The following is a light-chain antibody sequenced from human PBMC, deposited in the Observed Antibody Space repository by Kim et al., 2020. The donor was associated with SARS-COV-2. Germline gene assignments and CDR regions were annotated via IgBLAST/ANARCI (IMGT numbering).Light chain of an antibody. CDR2: SAS. CDR3: QQYYTTPLT. J-gene: IGKJ4*02. V-gene: IGKV4-1*01. Sequence: RATINCKSSQKILSSSNNKDYLAWYQQTPGQPPKLLIYSASTRASGVPDRFSGSGSGTDFTLTISSLQAEDVAVYYCQQYYTTPLTFGRGTKVEI. CDR1: QKILSSSNNKDY.